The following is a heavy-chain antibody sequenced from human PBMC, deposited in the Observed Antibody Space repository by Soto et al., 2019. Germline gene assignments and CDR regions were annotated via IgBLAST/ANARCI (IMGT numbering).Heavy chain of an antibody. Sequence: QVQLVQSGAEVKKPGSSVKVSCKASGGTFSSYAISWVRQAPGQGLEWMGGIIPIFGTANYAQKFQGRGTITADESTSTAYMELSSLRSEDTAVYYCAKAPKAVAGRRYYGMDVWGQGTTVTVSS. CDR1: GGTFSSYA. CDR3: AKAPKAVAGRRYYGMDV. D-gene: IGHD6-19*01. CDR2: IIPIFGTA. J-gene: IGHJ6*02. V-gene: IGHV1-69*12.